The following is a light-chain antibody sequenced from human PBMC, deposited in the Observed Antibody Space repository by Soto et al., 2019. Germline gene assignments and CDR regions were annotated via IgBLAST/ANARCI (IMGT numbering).Light chain of an antibody. CDR1: QSVSSY. CDR2: DAS. V-gene: IGKV3-11*01. CDR3: QQRSTGLNT. J-gene: IGKJ2*01. Sequence: EIVLTQSPATLSLSPGERATLSCRASQSVSSYLAWYQQKPGQAPRLLIYDASNRATGIPARFSGSGSGTASPPTTSSLDLKVFAVYYCQQRSTGLNTLARGTKLEIK.